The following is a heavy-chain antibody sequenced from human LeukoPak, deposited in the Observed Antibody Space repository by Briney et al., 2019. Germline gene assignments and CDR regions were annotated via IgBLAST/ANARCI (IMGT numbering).Heavy chain of an antibody. CDR1: GGSISSGGYY. CDR3: ARNTWIQGVDY. V-gene: IGHV4-30-2*01. D-gene: IGHD5-18*01. J-gene: IGHJ4*02. Sequence: PSETLSLTCTVSGGSISSGGYYWSWIRQPPGKGLEWIGYIYHSGSTYYNPSLKSRVTISVDRSKNQFSLKLSSVTAADTAVYYCARNTWIQGVDYWGQGTLVTVSS. CDR2: IYHSGST.